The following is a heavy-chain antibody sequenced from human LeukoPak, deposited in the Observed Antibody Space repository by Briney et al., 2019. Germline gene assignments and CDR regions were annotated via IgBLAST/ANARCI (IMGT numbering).Heavy chain of an antibody. V-gene: IGHV3-23*01. CDR3: AKDYGPKQLVFLDS. J-gene: IGHJ4*02. CDR1: GFTFGSYA. CDR2: INDNGGTT. Sequence: PGGSLRLSCAASGFTFGSYALSWVRQAPGKGLEWVSAINDNGGTTFYADSVKGRFTITRDNSKNTIYVQMNSLRGEDTAVYYCAKDYGPKQLVFLDSWGLGTLVTVSS. D-gene: IGHD6-13*01.